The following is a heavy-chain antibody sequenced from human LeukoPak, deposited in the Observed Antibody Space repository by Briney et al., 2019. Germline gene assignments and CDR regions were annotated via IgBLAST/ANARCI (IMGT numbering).Heavy chain of an antibody. CDR2: IYYSGST. V-gene: IGHV4-59*01. CDR3: ARDTVTTSGWYFDL. D-gene: IGHD4-17*01. J-gene: IGHJ2*01. Sequence: SETLSLTCAVYGGSFSGYYWSWIRQPPGKGLEWIGYIYYSGSTNYNPSLKSRVTISVDTSKNQFSLKLSSVTAADTAVYYCARDTVTTSGWYFDLWGRGTLVTVSS. CDR1: GGSFSGYY.